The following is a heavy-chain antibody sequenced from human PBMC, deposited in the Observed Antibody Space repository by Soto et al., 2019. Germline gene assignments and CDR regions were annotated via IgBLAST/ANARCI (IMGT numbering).Heavy chain of an antibody. D-gene: IGHD3-10*01. CDR1: GYTFTTYV. V-gene: IGHV1-3*01. J-gene: IGHJ4*02. Sequence: QVQLVQSGAEVKKTGASVKVSCKTSGYTFTTYVIHWVRQAPGQRLAWMAWINADSGITKSSQEFRDRVTFTRDTSANTVYMEMTSLRSEDTAMYYFAREVVRGVQFDYWGQGTLVTVAS. CDR3: AREVVRGVQFDY. CDR2: INADSGIT.